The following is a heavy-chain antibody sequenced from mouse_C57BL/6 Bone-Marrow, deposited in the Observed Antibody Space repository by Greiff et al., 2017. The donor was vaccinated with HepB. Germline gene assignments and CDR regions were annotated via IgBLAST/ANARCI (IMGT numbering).Heavy chain of an antibody. Sequence: DVQLQESGPGLEKPSQSLSLTCSVTGYSITSGYYWNWIRQFPGNKLEWLGYISYDGSNNYNPSLKNRIPITRDTSKNQFFLKLNSVTTEDTATYYCARVDTTVVAKYYFDYWGQGTTLTVSS. CDR1: GYSITSGYY. J-gene: IGHJ2*01. V-gene: IGHV3-6*01. CDR2: ISYDGSN. CDR3: ARVDTTVVAKYYFDY. D-gene: IGHD1-1*01.